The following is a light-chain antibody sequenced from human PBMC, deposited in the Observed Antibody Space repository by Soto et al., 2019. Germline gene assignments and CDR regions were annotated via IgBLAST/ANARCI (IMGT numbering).Light chain of an antibody. Sequence: EIVLTQSPGTLSLSPGERATLSCRASQSVSSTYLAWYQQKPGQAPRLLIYDVSSRATGIPYRFSGSGSGTDFTLTIRGLEPEAFAVYYCQQYGTSPRTFGQGTKVEIK. CDR3: QQYGTSPRT. CDR2: DVS. V-gene: IGKV3-20*01. CDR1: QSVSSTY. J-gene: IGKJ1*01.